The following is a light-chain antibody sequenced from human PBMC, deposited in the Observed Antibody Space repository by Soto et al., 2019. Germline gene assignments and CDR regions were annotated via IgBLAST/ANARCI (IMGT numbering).Light chain of an antibody. CDR3: QQRSNWPIT. Sequence: VLTQSPATLSLSPGARPTLSCRASQSVGSYLAWYQQKPGQAPRLLIYDASNRATGIPARFSGSGSGTDFTLTISSLEPEDFAVYYCQQRSNWPITFAQGTRLEIK. J-gene: IGKJ5*01. V-gene: IGKV3-11*01. CDR2: DAS. CDR1: QSVGSY.